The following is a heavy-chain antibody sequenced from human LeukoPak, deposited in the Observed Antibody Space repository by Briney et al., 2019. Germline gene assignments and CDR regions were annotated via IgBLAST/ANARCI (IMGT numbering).Heavy chain of an antibody. J-gene: IGHJ4*02. CDR3: ARDLPFDL. CDR2: IKQNGGEI. CDR1: GFIFNKYW. V-gene: IGHV3-7*03. Sequence: GGSLRLSCAASGFIFNKYWMIWVRQAPGEAPVWVANIKQNGGEIHYLDSVKGRFTISRDDAKNSLYLQMNSLRVEDTARYFCARDLPFDLWGQGTLVTVSS.